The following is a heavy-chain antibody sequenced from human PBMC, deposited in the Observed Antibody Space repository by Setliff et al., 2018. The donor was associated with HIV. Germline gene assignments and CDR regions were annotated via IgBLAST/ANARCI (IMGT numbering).Heavy chain of an antibody. CDR1: GGTISSSDYY. Sequence: SETLSLTCTVSGGTISSSDYYWGWIRQPPGKGLEWIGSIYYSGTTYYNPSLKSRVTISVDTSKNQFSLKLTSVTAADTAIYFCARGGGYFHDNNAFDIWGQGTVVTVS. CDR2: IYYSGTT. J-gene: IGHJ3*02. CDR3: ARGGGYFHDNNAFDI. V-gene: IGHV4-39*01. D-gene: IGHD3-9*01.